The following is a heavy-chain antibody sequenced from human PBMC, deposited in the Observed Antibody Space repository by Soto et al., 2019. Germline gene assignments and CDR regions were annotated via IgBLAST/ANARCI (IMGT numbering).Heavy chain of an antibody. CDR1: GYTFTSYE. Sequence: QVQLVQSGAEVKKPGASVKVSCKASGYTFTSYEINWVRQATGQGLEWMGWMNPNSGDTGYAQKFQGRVTMTRNTSISTVYMALSSLRCEDTAVYYCARGELLWFGELLRWGQGTLVTVSS. D-gene: IGHD3-10*01. CDR3: ARGELLWFGELLR. J-gene: IGHJ4*02. CDR2: MNPNSGDT. V-gene: IGHV1-8*01.